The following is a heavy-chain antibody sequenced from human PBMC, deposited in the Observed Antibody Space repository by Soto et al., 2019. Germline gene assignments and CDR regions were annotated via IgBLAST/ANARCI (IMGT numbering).Heavy chain of an antibody. CDR2: IIPILDIA. J-gene: IGHJ2*01. CDR3: ARGGPYWYFDL. Sequence: QVQLVQSGAEVRKPGSSMKVSCKASGATFSSYTITWVRQAPGQGLEWVGRIIPILDIANYALKFQGRVTITPDKSTSTAYMELSSLRSEDTAVYYCARGGPYWYFDLWDRGTLVTVSS. D-gene: IGHD3-16*01. CDR1: GATFSSYT. V-gene: IGHV1-69*02.